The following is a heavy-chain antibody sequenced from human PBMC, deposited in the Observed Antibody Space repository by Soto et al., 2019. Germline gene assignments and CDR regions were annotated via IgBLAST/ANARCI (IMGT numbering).Heavy chain of an antibody. J-gene: IGHJ3*01. CDR1: GFTFSNAW. Sequence: EVQLVESGGGLVKPGGSLRLSCAASGFTFSNAWMSWVRQAPGKGLEWVGRIKTKTDGGTTDYAAPVKGRFTISRDDSNNTLYLKMNSMKAEDTAVYYCTTGAGYNCNDGVAFDVWGQGTMVTVSS. D-gene: IGHD1-1*01. CDR3: TTGAGYNCNDGVAFDV. CDR2: IKTKTDGGTT. V-gene: IGHV3-15*01.